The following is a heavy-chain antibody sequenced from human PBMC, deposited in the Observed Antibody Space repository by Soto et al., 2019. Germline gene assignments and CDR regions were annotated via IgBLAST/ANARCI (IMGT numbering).Heavy chain of an antibody. Sequence: GGSLRLSCAASGFTFSSYAMSWVRQAPGKGLEWVSAISGSGGSTYYADSVKGRFTISRDNSKNTLYLQMNSLRAEDTAVCYCAKALYYYGSGSYYYFDYWGQGTLVTVSS. V-gene: IGHV3-23*01. D-gene: IGHD3-10*01. CDR2: ISGSGGST. J-gene: IGHJ4*02. CDR1: GFTFSSYA. CDR3: AKALYYYGSGSYYYFDY.